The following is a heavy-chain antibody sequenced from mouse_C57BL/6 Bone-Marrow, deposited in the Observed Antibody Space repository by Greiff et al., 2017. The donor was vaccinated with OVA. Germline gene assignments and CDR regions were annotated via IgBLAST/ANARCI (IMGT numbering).Heavy chain of an antibody. Sequence: VQLKESGPGLVAPSQSLSITCTVSGFSLTSYGVHWVRQPPGKGLEWLVVIWSDGSTTYNSALKSRLSISKDNSKSQVFLKMNSLQTDDTAMYYCAREFITTVVAYPSYAMDDWGQGTSVTVSS. CDR2: IWSDGST. V-gene: IGHV2-6*03. CDR1: GFSLTSYG. J-gene: IGHJ4*01. D-gene: IGHD1-1*01. CDR3: AREFITTVVAYPSYAMDD.